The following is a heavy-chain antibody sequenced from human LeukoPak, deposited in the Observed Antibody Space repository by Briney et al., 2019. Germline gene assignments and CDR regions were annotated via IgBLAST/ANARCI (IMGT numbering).Heavy chain of an antibody. J-gene: IGHJ4*02. Sequence: PGGSLRLSCAASGFTFSNYAMNWVRQAPEKGLEWVSVISGSGGSTYYADSVKGRFTISRDNSKNTLYLQMNSLRAEDTAVYFCASGQFWSGYYYDYWGQGTLVTVSS. CDR2: ISGSGGST. D-gene: IGHD3-3*01. V-gene: IGHV3-23*01. CDR3: ASGQFWSGYYYDY. CDR1: GFTFSNYA.